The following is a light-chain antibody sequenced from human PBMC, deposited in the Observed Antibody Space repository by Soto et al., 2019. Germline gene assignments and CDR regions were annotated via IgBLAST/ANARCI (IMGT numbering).Light chain of an antibody. CDR2: EIN. CDR3: SSFAGSNNFPDV. Sequence: QSVLTQPPSASGSPGQSVTTSCTGTSSDVGAYDYVSWYQQHPGKAPKLMIYEINKRPSGVPDRFSGSKSGNTASLTVSGLQAEDEADYYCSSFAGSNNFPDVFGTGTKVTVL. V-gene: IGLV2-8*01. CDR1: SSDVGAYDY. J-gene: IGLJ1*01.